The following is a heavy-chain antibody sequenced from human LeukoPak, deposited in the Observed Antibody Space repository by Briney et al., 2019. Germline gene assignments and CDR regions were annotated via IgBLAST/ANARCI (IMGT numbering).Heavy chain of an antibody. CDR2: ISSSGSTI. CDR3: ARIYDDYLFYWYFDP. Sequence: PGGSLRLSCAASGFTFSSYEMNWVRQAPGKGLERVSYISSSGSTIYYADSVKGRFTISRDNAKNSLYLQMNSLRAEDTAVYYCARIYDDYLFYWYFDPWGRGTLVIVSS. V-gene: IGHV3-48*03. CDR1: GFTFSSYE. J-gene: IGHJ2*01. D-gene: IGHD4-17*01.